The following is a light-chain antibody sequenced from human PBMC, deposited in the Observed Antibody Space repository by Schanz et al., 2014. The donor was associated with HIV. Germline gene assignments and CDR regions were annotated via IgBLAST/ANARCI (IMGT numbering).Light chain of an antibody. J-gene: IGLJ1*01. V-gene: IGLV1-51*01. CDR1: AFNIGQNF. CDR3: GTWDSSLSADV. Sequence: QSVLTQSPSVSAAPGQKVTIACSGSAFNIGQNFVSWYQHLPGTAPKLLIYANHERPSEIPDRFSASRTGTSATLGIAGLQTGDEADYYCGTWDSSLSADVFGTGTKLTVL. CDR2: ANH.